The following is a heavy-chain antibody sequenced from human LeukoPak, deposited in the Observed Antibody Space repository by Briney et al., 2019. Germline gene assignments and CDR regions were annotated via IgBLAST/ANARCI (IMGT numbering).Heavy chain of an antibody. V-gene: IGHV3-11*03. CDR2: ISGSSTYT. CDR1: GFXFSDYY. J-gene: IGHJ4*02. Sequence: GGSLRLSCGASGFXFSDYYMSWIRQAPGKGLEWVSYISGSSTYTNYADSVKGRFTISRDNAKNSLHLQMHSLRAEDTAVYYCARRRNSSSWYYFDYWGQGTLVTVSS. D-gene: IGHD6-13*01. CDR3: ARRRNSSSWYYFDY.